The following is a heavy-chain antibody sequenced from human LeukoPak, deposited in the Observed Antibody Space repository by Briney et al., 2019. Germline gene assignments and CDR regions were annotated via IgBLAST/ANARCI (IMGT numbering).Heavy chain of an antibody. Sequence: GGSLRLSCVVSGINFTNNGMHWVRQAPGKGLEWVAVISYDGNTQYYAASVRGRFTITREHSNNTLYLPMRSLRVEDTAPYHCAKDGGDPRNSWFDPWGQGTLVIVSS. CDR3: AKDGGDPRNSWFDP. D-gene: IGHD2-21*02. CDR2: ISYDGNTQ. CDR1: GINFTNNG. J-gene: IGHJ5*02. V-gene: IGHV3-30*18.